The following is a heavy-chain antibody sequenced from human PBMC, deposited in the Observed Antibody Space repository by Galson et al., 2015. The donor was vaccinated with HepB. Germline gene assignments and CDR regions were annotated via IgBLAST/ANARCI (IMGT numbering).Heavy chain of an antibody. CDR2: IIGSISYI. Sequence: LRLSCAASGFTFNSYTVNWVRQAPGKGLEWVSSIIGSISYIYYADSVKGRFSISRDNAKNSLYLQMNSLRAEDTAVYYCARDYLPTYRSSDWPHYYGMDVWGQGTTVTVSS. V-gene: IGHV3-21*01. CDR1: GFTFNSYT. D-gene: IGHD6-19*01. J-gene: IGHJ6*02. CDR3: ARDYLPTYRSSDWPHYYGMDV.